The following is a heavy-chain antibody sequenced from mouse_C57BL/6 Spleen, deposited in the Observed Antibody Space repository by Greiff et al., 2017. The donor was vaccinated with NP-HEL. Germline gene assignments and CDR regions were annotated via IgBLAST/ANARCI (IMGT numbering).Heavy chain of an antibody. J-gene: IGHJ3*01. CDR1: GFTFNTYA. Sequence: DVQLVESGGGLVQPKGSLKLSCAASGFTFNTYAMHWVRQAPGKGLEWVARIRSKSSNYATYYADSMKDRFTISRDDSQSMLYLQMNNLKTEDTAMYYCVRGELGRDWFAYWGQGTLVTVSA. V-gene: IGHV10-3*01. CDR3: VRGELGRDWFAY. CDR2: IRSKSSNYAT. D-gene: IGHD4-1*01.